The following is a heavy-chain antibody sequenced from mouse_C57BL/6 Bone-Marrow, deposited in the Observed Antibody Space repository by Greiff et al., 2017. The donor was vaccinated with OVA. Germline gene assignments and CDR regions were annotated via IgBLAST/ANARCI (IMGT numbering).Heavy chain of an antibody. Sequence: VQLQQSGAELVWPGASVKLSCTASGFNIKDDYMHWVKQRPEQGLEWIGWIDPENGDTEYATKFQGKATITADTSSNTAYLQLSSLTSEDSAVYYCTTGSGWYFDVWGKGTTVTVSS. J-gene: IGHJ1*03. CDR3: TTGSGWYFDV. CDR2: IDPENGDT. D-gene: IGHD1-1*01. V-gene: IGHV14-4*01. CDR1: GFNIKDDY.